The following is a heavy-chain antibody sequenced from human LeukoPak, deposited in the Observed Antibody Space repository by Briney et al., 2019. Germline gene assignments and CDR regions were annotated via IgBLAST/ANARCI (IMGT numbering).Heavy chain of an antibody. V-gene: IGHV1-18*01. CDR3: ARGLYYYGSGSYFMY. J-gene: IGHJ4*02. D-gene: IGHD3-10*01. CDR2: ISAYNGNT. Sequence: ASVKVSCKASGYTSTSYGISWVRQAPGQGLEWMGWISAYNGNTNYAQKLQGRVTMTTDTSTSTAYMELRSLRSDDTAVYYCARGLYYYGSGSYFMYWGQGTLVTVSS. CDR1: GYTSTSYG.